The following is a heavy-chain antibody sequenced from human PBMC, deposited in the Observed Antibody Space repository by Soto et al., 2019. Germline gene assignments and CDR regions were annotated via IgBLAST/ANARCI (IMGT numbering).Heavy chain of an antibody. V-gene: IGHV4-31*03. CDR3: ARSCIRGGDCPVSYGMDV. J-gene: IGHJ6*02. CDR2: VYYSGST. Sequence: QVQLQESGPGLVKHSQTLSLSCTVSGGSISSGGYYWSWIRQQPGKGLEWIGYVYYSGSTYYNPSLNTRFTISVDTSKNQFSLKLRSVTAADTAVYYCARSCIRGGDCPVSYGMDVWGQGTTVTVSS. CDR1: GGSISSGGYY. D-gene: IGHD2-21*02.